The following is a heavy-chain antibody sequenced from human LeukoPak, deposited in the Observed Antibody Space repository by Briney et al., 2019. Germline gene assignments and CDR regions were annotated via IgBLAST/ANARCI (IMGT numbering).Heavy chain of an antibody. Sequence: SVKVSCTASGGTFSSYAISWVRQAPGQGLEWMGGIIPIFGTANYAQKFQGRVTITADESTSTAYMELSSLRSEDTAVYYCAREFTIFGVVIQRYDAFDIWGQGTMVTVSS. CDR3: AREFTIFGVVIQRYDAFDI. D-gene: IGHD3-3*01. V-gene: IGHV1-69*13. CDR2: IIPIFGTA. J-gene: IGHJ3*02. CDR1: GGTFSSYA.